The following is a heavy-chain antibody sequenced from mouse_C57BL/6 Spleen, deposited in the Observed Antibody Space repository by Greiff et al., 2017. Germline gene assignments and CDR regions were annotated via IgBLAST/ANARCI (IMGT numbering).Heavy chain of an antibody. CDR3: ARSRAFDYGSSPWYFDV. Sequence: VQLQQSGPELVKPGASVKISCKASGYTFTDYYMNWVKQSHGKSLEWIGDINPNNGGTSYNQKFKGKATLTVDKSSSTAYMELRSLTSEDSAVYYCARSRAFDYGSSPWYFDVWGTGTTVTVSS. D-gene: IGHD1-1*01. CDR2: INPNNGGT. V-gene: IGHV1-26*01. CDR1: GYTFTDYY. J-gene: IGHJ1*03.